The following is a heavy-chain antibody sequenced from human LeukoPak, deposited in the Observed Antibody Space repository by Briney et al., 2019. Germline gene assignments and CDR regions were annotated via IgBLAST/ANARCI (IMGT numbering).Heavy chain of an antibody. J-gene: IGHJ4*02. Sequence: PSETLSLTCAVSGGSISSYYWSWIRQPPGKGLEWIGYIYYSGSTNYNPSLKSRVTISVDTSKNQFSLKLSSVTAADTAVYYCARDFSSFSSGLYYFDYWGQRTLVTVSS. V-gene: IGHV4-59*01. CDR3: ARDFSSFSSGLYYFDY. CDR1: GGSISSYY. D-gene: IGHD6-19*01. CDR2: IYYSGST.